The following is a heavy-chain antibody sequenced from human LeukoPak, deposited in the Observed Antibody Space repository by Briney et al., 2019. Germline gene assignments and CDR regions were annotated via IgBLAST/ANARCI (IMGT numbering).Heavy chain of an antibody. CDR1: GYTFTSYD. CDR2: MNPNSGNT. Sequence: ASVKVSCKASGYTFTSYDINWVRQATGQGLEWMGWMNPNSGNTGYAQKFQGRVTMTRDTSTSTVYMELSSLRSEDTAVYYCAREISSIAAHRGYFQHWGQGTLVTVSS. V-gene: IGHV1-8*01. D-gene: IGHD6-6*01. CDR3: AREISSIAAHRGYFQH. J-gene: IGHJ1*01.